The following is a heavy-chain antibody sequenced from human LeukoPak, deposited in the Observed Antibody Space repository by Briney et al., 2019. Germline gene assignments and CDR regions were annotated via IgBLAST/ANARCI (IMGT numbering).Heavy chain of an antibody. Sequence: SETLSLTCTVSGGSISSYYWSWIRQPPGKGLEWIGYIYYSGSTNYNPSLKSRVTISVDTSKNQFSLKLSSVTAADTAVYYCARVGGSSSWNYYYYYMDVWGKGTTVTVSS. V-gene: IGHV4-59*01. J-gene: IGHJ6*03. CDR1: GGSISSYY. D-gene: IGHD6-13*01. CDR2: IYYSGST. CDR3: ARVGGSSSWNYYYYYMDV.